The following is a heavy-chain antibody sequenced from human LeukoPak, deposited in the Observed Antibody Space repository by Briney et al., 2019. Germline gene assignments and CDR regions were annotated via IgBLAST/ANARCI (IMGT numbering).Heavy chain of an antibody. CDR1: GFTFSSYW. Sequence: PGGSLRLSCAASGFTFSSYWMSWIRQAPGKGLEWVANMNQDGSEKYYVDSVKGRFTISRDNAKNSLYLQMNSLRAEDTALYYCAKGRGSGSYYNPFDYWGQGTLVTVSS. V-gene: IGHV3-7*03. D-gene: IGHD3-10*01. CDR3: AKGRGSGSYYNPFDY. J-gene: IGHJ4*02. CDR2: MNQDGSEK.